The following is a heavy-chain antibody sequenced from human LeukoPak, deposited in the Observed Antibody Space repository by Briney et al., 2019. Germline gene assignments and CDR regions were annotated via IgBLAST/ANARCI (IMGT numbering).Heavy chain of an antibody. J-gene: IGHJ4*02. D-gene: IGHD3-10*01. Sequence: PGGSLRLSCAASGLSFSSNEMNWVRQAPGKGPEWVSHITTSEITYYPDSVKGRFTISRDNAKNSLYLQMTSLRVEDTAVYYCGRYLNYWGQGTLVTVSS. CDR1: GLSFSSNE. V-gene: IGHV3-48*03. CDR2: ITTSEIT. CDR3: GRYLNY.